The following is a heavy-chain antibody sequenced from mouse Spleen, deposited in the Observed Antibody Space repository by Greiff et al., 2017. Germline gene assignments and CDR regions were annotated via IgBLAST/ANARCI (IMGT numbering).Heavy chain of an antibody. D-gene: IGHD4-1*01. CDR1: GYTFTSYW. CDR2: IDPSDSYT. J-gene: IGHJ2*01. V-gene: IGHV1-59*01. CDR3: ARQLTGGGVYFDY. Sequence: QVQLQQPGAELVRPGTSVKLSCKASGYTFTSYWMHWVKQRPGQGLEWIGVIDPSDSYTNYNQKFKGKATLTVDTSSSTAYMQLSSLTSEDSAVYYCARQLTGGGVYFDYWGQGTTLTVSS.